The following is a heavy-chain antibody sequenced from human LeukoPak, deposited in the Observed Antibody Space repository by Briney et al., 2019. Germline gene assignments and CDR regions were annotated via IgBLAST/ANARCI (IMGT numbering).Heavy chain of an antibody. J-gene: IGHJ5*02. Sequence: ESLKISCKGSGYSINNYWIGWVRQMPGKGLEWMGLIYPADSDIRYSPSFQGQVTISADKSISTAYLQWSSLKASDTAMYYCARQEYCSGGSCYAWFDPWGQGTLVTVSS. D-gene: IGHD2-15*01. CDR1: GYSINNYW. CDR2: IYPADSDI. V-gene: IGHV5-51*01. CDR3: ARQEYCSGGSCYAWFDP.